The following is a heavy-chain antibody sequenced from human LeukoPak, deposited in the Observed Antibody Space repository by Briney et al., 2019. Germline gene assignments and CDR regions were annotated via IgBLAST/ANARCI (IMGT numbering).Heavy chain of an antibody. D-gene: IGHD3-22*01. CDR1: GFTFSTYT. V-gene: IGHV3-21*01. Sequence: PGGSLRLSCAASGFTFSTYTMNWVRQAPGKGLEWVSSISSSSSYIYYADSVKGRFTISRDNAKNSLDLQMNSLRAEDTAVYYCARAHYYDNSGYYGYWGQGTLVTVSS. CDR3: ARAHYYDNSGYYGY. J-gene: IGHJ4*02. CDR2: ISSSSSYI.